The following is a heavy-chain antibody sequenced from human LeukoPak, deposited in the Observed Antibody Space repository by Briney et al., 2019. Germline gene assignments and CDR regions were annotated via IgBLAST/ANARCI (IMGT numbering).Heavy chain of an antibody. J-gene: IGHJ4*02. CDR2: ITGSGGRT. V-gene: IGHV3-23*01. CDR1: GFTFSSYA. D-gene: IGHD2-15*01. Sequence: GGSLRLSCAASGFTFSSYAMSWVRQAPGKGLEWVSVITGSGGRTYNADSVKGRFTISRDNSKNTLYLQMNSLRAEDTAVYYCARGLQGGWGQGTLVTVSS. CDR3: ARGLQGG.